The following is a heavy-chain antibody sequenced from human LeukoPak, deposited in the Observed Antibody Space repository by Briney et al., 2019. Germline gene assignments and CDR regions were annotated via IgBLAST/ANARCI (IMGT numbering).Heavy chain of an antibody. D-gene: IGHD5/OR15-5a*01. CDR1: GFTFSSYS. Sequence: QTGGSLRLSCAASGFTFSSYSMNWVRQAPGKGLEWVSYISSSSSIIYYADSVKGRFTISRDNSKNTVYLQMNSLTVEDTAVYYCARGLPLQFIVRALDPRGRGTLVTVSS. CDR2: ISSSSSII. J-gene: IGHJ5*02. CDR3: ARGLPLQFIVRALDP. V-gene: IGHV3-48*01.